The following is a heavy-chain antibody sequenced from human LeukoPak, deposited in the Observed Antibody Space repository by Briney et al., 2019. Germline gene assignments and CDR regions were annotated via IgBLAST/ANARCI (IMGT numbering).Heavy chain of an antibody. CDR2: INHSGST. D-gene: IGHD6-19*01. CDR1: GASFSGYY. V-gene: IGHV4-34*01. CDR3: ARGRQWLVYYYYMDV. J-gene: IGHJ6*03. Sequence: PSQTLSLTCAVYGASFSGYYWSWIRHPPGKGLEWIGEINHSGSTNYNPSLKSRVTISVDTSKNQFSLKLSSVTAADTAVYYCARGRQWLVYYYYMDVWGKGTTVTVSS.